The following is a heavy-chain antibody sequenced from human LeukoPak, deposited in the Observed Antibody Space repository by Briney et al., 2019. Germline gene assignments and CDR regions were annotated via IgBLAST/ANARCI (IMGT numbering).Heavy chain of an antibody. J-gene: IGHJ6*03. V-gene: IGHV3-23*01. Sequence: GGSLRLSCAASGFTFSSYAMSWVRQAPGKGLEWFSAISGSGGSTYYADSVKGRFTISRDNSKNTLYLQMNSLRAEDTAVYYCATWSGSYPNYYYYYYMDVWGKGTTVTVSS. CDR3: ATWSGSYPNYYYYYYMDV. D-gene: IGHD1-26*01. CDR1: GFTFSSYA. CDR2: ISGSGGST.